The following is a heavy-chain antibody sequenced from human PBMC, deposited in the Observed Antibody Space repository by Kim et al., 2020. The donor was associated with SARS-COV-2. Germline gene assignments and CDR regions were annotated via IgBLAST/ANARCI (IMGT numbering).Heavy chain of an antibody. J-gene: IGHJ4*02. D-gene: IGHD3-10*01. Sequence: GGSLRLSCAASGFTFSSYGMHWVRQAPGKGLEWVAVISYDGSNKYYADSVKGRFTISRDNSKNTLYLQMNSLRAEDTAVYYCAKDFYGSGSYKLVYWGQGTLVTVSS. CDR2: ISYDGSNK. V-gene: IGHV3-30*18. CDR1: GFTFSSYG. CDR3: AKDFYGSGSYKLVY.